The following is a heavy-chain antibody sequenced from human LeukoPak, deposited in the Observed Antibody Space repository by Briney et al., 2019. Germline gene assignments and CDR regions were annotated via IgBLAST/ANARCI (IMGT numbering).Heavy chain of an antibody. CDR1: GFTFSSYE. CDR2: ISSSGSTI. V-gene: IGHV3-48*03. Sequence: GGSLRLSCAASGFTFSSYEMNWVRQAPGKGLEWVSYISSSGSTIYYADSVKGRFTISRDNAKNSLYLQMNSLRAEDTAAYYCAGRITMVRGVSKVDYWGQGTLVTVSS. J-gene: IGHJ4*02. CDR3: AGRITMVRGVSKVDY. D-gene: IGHD3-10*01.